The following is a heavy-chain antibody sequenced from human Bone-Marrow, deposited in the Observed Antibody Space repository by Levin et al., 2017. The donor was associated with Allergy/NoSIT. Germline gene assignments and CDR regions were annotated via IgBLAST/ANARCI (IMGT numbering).Heavy chain of an antibody. CDR3: ARGRHCSSNGCYSGWFDP. J-gene: IGHJ5*02. V-gene: IGHV3-33*01. D-gene: IGHD2-2*02. CDR2: IWNDGSNK. Sequence: QPGGSLRLSCAASGFSFSSYGMHWVRQAPGKGLEWVAIIWNDGSNKYYADSVKGRFTISRDNSKNTLYLQMNSLRAEDTAVYYCARGRHCSSNGCYSGWFDPWGQGTLVTVSS. CDR1: GFSFSSYG.